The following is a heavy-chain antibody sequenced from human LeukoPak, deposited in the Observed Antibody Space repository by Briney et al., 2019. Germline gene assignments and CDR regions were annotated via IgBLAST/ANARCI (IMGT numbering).Heavy chain of an antibody. D-gene: IGHD3-22*01. CDR2: IYHSGST. Sequence: PSETLSLTCAVSGGSISSGGYPWSWIRQPPGKGLEWIGYIYHSGSTYYNPSLKSRVTISVDRSKNQFSLKLSSVTAADTAVYYCASSDSSGYYPSYDYWGQGTLVTVSS. CDR1: GGSISSGGYP. V-gene: IGHV4-30-2*01. J-gene: IGHJ4*02. CDR3: ASSDSSGYYPSYDY.